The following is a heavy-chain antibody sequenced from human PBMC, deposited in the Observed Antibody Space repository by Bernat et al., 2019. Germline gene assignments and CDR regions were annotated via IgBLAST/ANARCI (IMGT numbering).Heavy chain of an antibody. CDR1: GGTFSSYA. CDR3: AREEESSGADYEH. V-gene: IGHV1-69*06. J-gene: IGHJ1*01. Sequence: GSSVNVSCKASGGTFSSYAISWVRQSPGQGLEWMGGIIPIFDTANYAQKFQGRVTITADKSTSTAYMELSSLRSDDTAVYYCAREEESSGADYEHWGQGTLVTVSS. CDR2: IIPIFDTA. D-gene: IGHD6-19*01.